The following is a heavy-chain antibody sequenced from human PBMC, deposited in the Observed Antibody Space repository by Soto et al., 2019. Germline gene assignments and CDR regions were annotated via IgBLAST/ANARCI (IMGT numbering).Heavy chain of an antibody. V-gene: IGHV3-53*04. Sequence: GGSLRLSCAASGFTVSNNDMIWVRQAPGKGLEWVSVIYSGGTTFYADSVKGRFTISRHNSENTVYLQMNSLRAEDTAVYYCCTGTKMVAFDIWGQGTMVTVSS. CDR2: IYSGGTT. D-gene: IGHD1-1*01. CDR1: GFTVSNND. CDR3: CTGTKMVAFDI. J-gene: IGHJ3*02.